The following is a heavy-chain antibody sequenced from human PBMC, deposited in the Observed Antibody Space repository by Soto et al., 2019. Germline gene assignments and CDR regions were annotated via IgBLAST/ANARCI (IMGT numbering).Heavy chain of an antibody. CDR1: GFTFSSYG. CDR3: AKAGMSSTSFDY. CDR2: ISYDGSNK. J-gene: IGHJ4*02. V-gene: IGHV3-30*18. D-gene: IGHD6-13*01. Sequence: GGSLRLSCAASGFTFSSYGIHWVRQAPGKWLEWVAVISYDGSNKYYADSVKGRFTISRDNSKNTLYLQMNSLRAEDTAVYYCAKAGMSSTSFDYWGQGTLLPVSP.